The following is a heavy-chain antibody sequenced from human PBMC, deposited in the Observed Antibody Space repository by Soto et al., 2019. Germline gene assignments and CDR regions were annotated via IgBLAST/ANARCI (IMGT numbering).Heavy chain of an antibody. CDR2: IYPGDSDT. J-gene: IGHJ3*02. Sequence: GDALKSSGKGCGCSFTSYWIGWLRQMPGKGLEWMGIIYPGDSDTRYSPSFQGQVTISADKSISTAYLQWSSLKASDTAMYYCQGQVFGNHYAFDIWGKEIMVTVSS. D-gene: IGHD3-10*02. CDR3: QGQVFGNHYAFDI. CDR1: GCSFTSYW. V-gene: IGHV5-51*01.